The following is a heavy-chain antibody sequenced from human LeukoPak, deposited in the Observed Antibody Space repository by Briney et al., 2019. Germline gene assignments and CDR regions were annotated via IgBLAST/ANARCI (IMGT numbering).Heavy chain of an antibody. D-gene: IGHD5-18*01. J-gene: IGHJ4*02. CDR3: ARHGPDTAMVTSFDY. Sequence: GESLKISCKGSGYSFTSYWIGWVRQMPGKGLEWMGIIYPGDSDTRYSPSFQGQVTISADKSISTAHLQWSSLKASDTAMYYCARHGPDTAMVTSFDYWGQGTLVTVSS. CDR2: IYPGDSDT. CDR1: GYSFTSYW. V-gene: IGHV5-51*01.